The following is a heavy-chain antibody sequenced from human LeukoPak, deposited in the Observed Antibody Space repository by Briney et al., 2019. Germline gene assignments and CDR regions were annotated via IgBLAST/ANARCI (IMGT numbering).Heavy chain of an antibody. D-gene: IGHD2-2*01. J-gene: IGHJ4*02. Sequence: GGSLRLSCAASGFTFSSYAMSWVRQAPGKGLEWVSYISSSRSTIYYADSVTGRFTISRDNAKNSLYLQMNSLRDEDTAVYYCARVGSFESSTDYWGQGTLVTVSS. V-gene: IGHV3-48*02. CDR2: ISSSRSTI. CDR3: ARVGSFESSTDY. CDR1: GFTFSSYA.